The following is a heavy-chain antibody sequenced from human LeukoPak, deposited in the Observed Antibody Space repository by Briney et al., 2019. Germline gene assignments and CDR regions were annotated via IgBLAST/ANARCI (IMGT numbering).Heavy chain of an antibody. V-gene: IGHV3-23*01. CDR3: ATSEMATRKGHHY. D-gene: IGHD5-24*01. CDR2: VSSGGSGT. CDR1: GFTFTNYA. Sequence: GGSLRLSCAASGFTFTNYAMAWVRQAPGKGLEWVSTVSSGGSGTYYVDSVQGRFTVSRVNSRSIMFLQMNSLRGDDTAVYYCATSEMATRKGHHYWGQGALVTVSS. J-gene: IGHJ4*02.